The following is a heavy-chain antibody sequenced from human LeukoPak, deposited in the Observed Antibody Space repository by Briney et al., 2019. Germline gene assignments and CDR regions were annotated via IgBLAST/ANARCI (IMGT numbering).Heavy chain of an antibody. D-gene: IGHD3-16*02. CDR3: ARIAFGGHIVAQDY. V-gene: IGHV4-34*01. Sequence: PSETLSLTCAVYGGSFSGYYWIWIPQPPGKALEGIGEITPTGGAKYSPPLKSRITISVDTSKNQFSLRLRSVTAADTAMYYCARIAFGGHIVAQDYWGQGTLVSVSS. CDR2: ITPTGGA. CDR1: GGSFSGYY. J-gene: IGHJ4*02.